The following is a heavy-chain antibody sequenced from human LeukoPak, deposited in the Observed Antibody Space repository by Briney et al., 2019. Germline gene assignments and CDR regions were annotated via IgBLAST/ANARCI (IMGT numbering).Heavy chain of an antibody. V-gene: IGHV4-34*01. Sequence: KPSETLSLTCAVCGGSFSGYYWSWIRQPPGKGLEWVGETNHSGSTNYNPSLKSRVTISVDTSKNQFSLKLSSVTAADTAVYYCASAGYSSGWAHDYWGQGTLVTVSS. J-gene: IGHJ4*02. D-gene: IGHD6-19*01. CDR3: ASAGYSSGWAHDY. CDR1: GGSFSGYY. CDR2: TNHSGST.